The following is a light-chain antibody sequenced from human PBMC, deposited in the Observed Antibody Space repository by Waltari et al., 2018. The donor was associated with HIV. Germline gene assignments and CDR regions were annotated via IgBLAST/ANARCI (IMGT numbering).Light chain of an antibody. Sequence: QSVLTQPPSASGTPGQRVTISCSGSRSNIGKNFIYWYQQFPGTAPNLLIYRNDQRPSGVPDRFSGSKSGTSASLAISGLRSEDEADYYCATWDDSLSGWVFGGGTKLTVL. V-gene: IGLV1-47*01. J-gene: IGLJ3*02. CDR1: RSNIGKNF. CDR3: ATWDDSLSGWV. CDR2: RND.